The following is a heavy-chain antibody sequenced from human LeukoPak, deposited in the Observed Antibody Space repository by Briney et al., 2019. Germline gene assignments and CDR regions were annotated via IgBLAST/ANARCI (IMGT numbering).Heavy chain of an antibody. V-gene: IGHV4-31*03. D-gene: IGHD4-23*01. J-gene: IGHJ4*02. Sequence: SQTLSLTCTVSGGSISSGGYYWSWIRQHPGKGLEWIGYIYYSGSTYYNPSLKSRVTISVDTSKNQFSLKLSSVTAADTAVYYCARVPRGNAYFDYWGRGTLVTVSS. CDR3: ARVPRGNAYFDY. CDR1: GGSISSGGYY. CDR2: IYYSGST.